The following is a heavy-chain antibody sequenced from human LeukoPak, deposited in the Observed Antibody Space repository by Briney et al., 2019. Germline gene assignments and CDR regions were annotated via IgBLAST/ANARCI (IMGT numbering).Heavy chain of an antibody. CDR2: INGNGGST. V-gene: IGHV3-20*01. CDR1: GFTFDDYG. J-gene: IGHJ6*04. D-gene: IGHD6-13*01. CDR3: ARDYGYSSSGMDV. Sequence: GGSLRLSCAAPGFTFDDYGMSWVRQAPGKGVECVSGINGNGGSTGYADSVKGRFTISRDNAKNSLYLQMNSLRAEDTALYHCARDYGYSSSGMDVWGKGTTVTVSS.